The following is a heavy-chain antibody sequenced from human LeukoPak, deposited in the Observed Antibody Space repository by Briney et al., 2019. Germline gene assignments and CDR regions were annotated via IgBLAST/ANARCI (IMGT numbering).Heavy chain of an antibody. J-gene: IGHJ4*02. CDR3: AKDYYYGSGSSFFDY. D-gene: IGHD3-10*01. CDR2: ISSSGSTI. V-gene: IGHV3-48*03. CDR1: GLTFSSYE. Sequence: PGGSLRLSCAASGLTFSSYEMNWVRQAPGKGLEWVSYISSSGSTIYYADSVKGRFTISRDNAKNSLYLQMDSLRAEDTALYYCAKDYYYGSGSSFFDYWGQGTLVTVSS.